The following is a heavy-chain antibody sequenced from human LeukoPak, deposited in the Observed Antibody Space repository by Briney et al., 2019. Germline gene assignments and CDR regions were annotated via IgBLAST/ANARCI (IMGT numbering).Heavy chain of an antibody. CDR3: ARVATTFGVVDAFDI. CDR1: GFTFNNYA. J-gene: IGHJ3*02. V-gene: IGHV3-23*01. Sequence: GGSLRPSCAASGFTFNNYAMTWVRQAPGKGLEWVSVISGSGGTTYYADSVKGRFTVSRDKSKHTLYVQMNSLRDEDTAVYYCARVATTFGVVDAFDIWGQGTMVTVSS. CDR2: ISGSGGTT. D-gene: IGHD3-3*01.